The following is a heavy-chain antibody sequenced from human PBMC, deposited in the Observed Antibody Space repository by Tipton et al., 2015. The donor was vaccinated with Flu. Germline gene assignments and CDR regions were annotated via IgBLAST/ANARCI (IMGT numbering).Heavy chain of an antibody. D-gene: IGHD2-2*01. Sequence: QLVQSGGGLIQPGGSLRLSCAASGFTVTSSYMSWVRQAPGKGLEWVSVIYGGGTTDYADSVKGRFTVSRDKSKNALYLQMSSLRAEDTAVYYCARGPQVPVWPYYYGMDVWGQGTTVTGSS. J-gene: IGHJ6*02. CDR3: ARGPQVPVWPYYYGMDV. CDR1: GFTVTSSY. CDR2: IYGGGTT. V-gene: IGHV3-53*01.